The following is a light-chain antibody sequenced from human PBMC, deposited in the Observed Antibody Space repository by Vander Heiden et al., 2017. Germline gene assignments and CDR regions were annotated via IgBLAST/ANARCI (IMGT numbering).Light chain of an antibody. V-gene: IGKV1-33*01. CDR1: QDISNY. J-gene: IGKJ4*01. CDR2: DAS. CDR3: QQDDNLPLT. Sequence: DIHITQSPPSLSASVGDRVTITCQASQDISNYLNWYQQKPGEAPKLLIYDASNFETGVPSRFSGSGSGTDFTFTISSLHPEDVATYYCQQDDNLPLTFGGGTRVEIK.